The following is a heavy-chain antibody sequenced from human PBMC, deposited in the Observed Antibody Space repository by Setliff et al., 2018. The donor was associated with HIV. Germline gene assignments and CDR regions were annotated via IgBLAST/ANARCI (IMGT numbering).Heavy chain of an antibody. CDR1: GFSVSSNY. CDR3: AKDLGSSWSPFDY. V-gene: IGHV3-9*03. Sequence: GGSLRLSCVASGFSVSSNYMSWVRQAPGKGLEWVSGISWNSGSIGYADSVKGRFTISRDNAKNSLYLQMNSLRAEDMALYYCAKDLGSSWSPFDYWGQGTLVTVSS. CDR2: ISWNSGSI. D-gene: IGHD6-13*01. J-gene: IGHJ4*02.